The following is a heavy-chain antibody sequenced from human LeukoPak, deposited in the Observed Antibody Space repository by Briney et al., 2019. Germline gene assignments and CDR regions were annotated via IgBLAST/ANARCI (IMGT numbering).Heavy chain of an antibody. J-gene: IGHJ3*02. CDR3: AVGNCPTTSCYPGVAFDI. CDR2: SYVSGST. V-gene: IGHV4-61*02. D-gene: IGHD2-2*01. Sequence: SETLSLTCTVSGVSISSGGYFWSWIRQPAGKGLEWIGRSYVSGSTNYNPSLQSRVTISVDTSKNQFSLKLTSVTAADTAVYYCAVGNCPTTSCYPGVAFDIWGQGTMVTVSS. CDR1: GVSISSGGYF.